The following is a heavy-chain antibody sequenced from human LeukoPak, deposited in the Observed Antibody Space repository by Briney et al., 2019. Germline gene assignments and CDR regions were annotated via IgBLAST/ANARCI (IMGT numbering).Heavy chain of an antibody. CDR3: ARDTTMIVVLPSYGFDY. D-gene: IGHD3-22*01. CDR2: ISYDGSNK. Sequence: GGSLRLSCAASGFTFSSYAMHWVRQAPGKGLEWVAVISYDGSNKYYTDSVKGRFTISRDNSKNTLYLQMNSLRAEDTAVYYCARDTTMIVVLPSYGFDYWGQGTLVTVSS. J-gene: IGHJ4*02. V-gene: IGHV3-30*10. CDR1: GFTFSSYA.